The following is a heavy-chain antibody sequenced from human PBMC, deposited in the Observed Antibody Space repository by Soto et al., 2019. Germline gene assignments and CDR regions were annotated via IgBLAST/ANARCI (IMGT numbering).Heavy chain of an antibody. CDR3: ERDPCGDCFDWYVDL. V-gene: IGHV3-30*09. CDR2: ISYDGTTK. J-gene: IGHJ2*01. D-gene: IGHD2-21*02. Sequence: QLVESGGGVVQPGGSLRLSCAASGFAFSRFALHWLRQAPGKGLEWVALISYDGTTKYYPDAVKGRFAISRDNSNNTLYLEMNSLRPVDTAFYYCERDPCGDCFDWYVDLWGHGTLVTVSS. CDR1: GFAFSRFA.